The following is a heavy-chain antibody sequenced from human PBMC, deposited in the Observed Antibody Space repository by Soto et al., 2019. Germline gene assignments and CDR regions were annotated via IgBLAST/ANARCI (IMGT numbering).Heavy chain of an antibody. CDR2: IYHSGST. CDR1: GYSISSGYY. V-gene: IGHV4-38-2*01. Sequence: AETLSLTCAVSGYSISSGYYWGWIRQPPGKGLEWIGSIYHSGSTYYNPSLKSRVTISVDTSKNQFSLKLSSVTAADTAVYYGWFGDPNGGWYSFDYWGQGTLGT. D-gene: IGHD3-10*01. J-gene: IGHJ4*02. CDR3: WFGDPNGGWYSFDY.